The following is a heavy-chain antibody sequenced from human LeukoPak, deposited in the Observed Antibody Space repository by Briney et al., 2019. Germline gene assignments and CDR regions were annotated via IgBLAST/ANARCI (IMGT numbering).Heavy chain of an antibody. D-gene: IGHD3-10*01. J-gene: IGHJ6*02. CDR2: INRRGST. Sequence: PSETLSLTGAVFRGSFSGYYWSWFRQPPGKGLEWIGEINRRGSTNYNPSLKSRVTISVDTSKNQFSLKLSSVTAADTALYYCARIDRGDVWGQGTTVTVSS. CDR3: ARIDRGDV. CDR1: RGSFSGYY. V-gene: IGHV4-34*01.